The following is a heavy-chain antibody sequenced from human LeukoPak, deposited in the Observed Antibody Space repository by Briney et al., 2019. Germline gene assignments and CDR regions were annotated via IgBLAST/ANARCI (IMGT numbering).Heavy chain of an antibody. CDR2: ISSSSSTI. CDR3: ARDRVYSSGWYYDYYGMDV. Sequence: GGSLRLSCAASGFTFSSYSMNWVRQAPGKGLEWVSYISSSSSTIYYADSVKGRFTISRDNAKNSLYLQMNSLRAEDTAVYYCARDRVYSSGWYYDYYGMDVWGQGTTVTVSS. CDR1: GFTFSSYS. J-gene: IGHJ6*02. V-gene: IGHV3-48*04. D-gene: IGHD6-19*01.